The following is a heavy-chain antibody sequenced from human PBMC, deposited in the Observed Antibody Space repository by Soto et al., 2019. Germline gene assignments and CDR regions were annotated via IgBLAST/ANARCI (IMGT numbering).Heavy chain of an antibody. Sequence: GESLKISCQCSGYTFSNFWIGWVRQLPGKGLEWMGIIYPGDHETRYSPSFHGKVTISADKSINPAYLQWNSLEASDTAFYFCARSPRSSPYFDYWGQGALVTSPQ. J-gene: IGHJ4*02. CDR2: IYPGDHET. CDR3: ARSPRSSPYFDY. V-gene: IGHV5-51*01. CDR1: GYTFSNFW. D-gene: IGHD6-13*01.